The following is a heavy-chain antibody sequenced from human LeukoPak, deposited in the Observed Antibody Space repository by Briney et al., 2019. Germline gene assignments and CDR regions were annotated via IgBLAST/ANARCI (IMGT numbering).Heavy chain of an antibody. CDR1: EFTFSDYY. V-gene: IGHV3-66*01. CDR2: IYSDGSA. CDR3: ARDDSDPTATAAPAFD. Sequence: PGGSLRLSCTASEFTFSDYYMSWVRQAPGKGLEWVSVIYSDGSAYYADSVKGRFTIFRDNFKNTLYLQMNRLRAEDTAVYYCARDDSDPTATAAPAFDWGQGTLVTVSS. D-gene: IGHD3-22*01. J-gene: IGHJ4*02.